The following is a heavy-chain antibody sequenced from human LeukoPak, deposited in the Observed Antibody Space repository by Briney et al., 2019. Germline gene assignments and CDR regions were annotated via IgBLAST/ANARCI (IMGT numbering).Heavy chain of an antibody. D-gene: IGHD6-19*01. J-gene: IGHJ4*02. Sequence: ATVKISCKVSGYTFTYYYMHWVQQAPGKGLEWMGLVDPEDGETIYAEKFQGRVTITADTSTDTAYMELSSLRSEDTAVYYCATLAVAGGQYYFDYWGQGTLVTVSS. CDR3: ATLAVAGGQYYFDY. V-gene: IGHV1-69-2*01. CDR1: GYTFTYYY. CDR2: VDPEDGET.